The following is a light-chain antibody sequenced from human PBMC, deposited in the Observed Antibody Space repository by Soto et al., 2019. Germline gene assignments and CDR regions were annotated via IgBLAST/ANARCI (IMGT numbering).Light chain of an antibody. CDR2: GAS. Sequence: EIVMTQSPATLSVSPGERATLSCRTSQSIKNNLAWYQQKPGQAPRLLIYGASTRSTGIPARFSGGGSGTEFTLTISSLQSEDFAVYYCQHYHNWPPWTFGQGTKVEIK. V-gene: IGKV3-15*01. CDR3: QHYHNWPPWT. CDR1: QSIKNN. J-gene: IGKJ1*01.